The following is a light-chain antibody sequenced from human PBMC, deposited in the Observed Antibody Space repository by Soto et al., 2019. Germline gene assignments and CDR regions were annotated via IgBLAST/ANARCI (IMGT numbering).Light chain of an antibody. V-gene: IGKV3-11*01. CDR1: QSVSSY. CDR3: QQRSNWPPT. Sequence: EIVLTQSSATRSLSPGERATLSCRASQSVSSYLAWYQQKPGQAPRLLIYDASNRATGIPARFSGSGSGTDFTLTISSLEPEDFAVYYCQQRSNWPPTFGQGTKVDIK. J-gene: IGKJ1*01. CDR2: DAS.